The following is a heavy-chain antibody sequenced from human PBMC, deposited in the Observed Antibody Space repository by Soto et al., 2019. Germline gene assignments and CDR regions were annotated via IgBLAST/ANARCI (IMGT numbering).Heavy chain of an antibody. V-gene: IGHV4-59*01. D-gene: IGHD4-17*01. Sequence: SETLSLTCTVSGGSISSYYWSWIRQPPGKGLEWIGYIYYSGSTNYNPSLKSRVTISVDTSKNQFSLKLSSVTAADTAVYYCARDRGYGDYGFDYWGQGTLVTVSS. CDR1: GGSISSYY. CDR2: IYYSGST. J-gene: IGHJ4*02. CDR3: ARDRGYGDYGFDY.